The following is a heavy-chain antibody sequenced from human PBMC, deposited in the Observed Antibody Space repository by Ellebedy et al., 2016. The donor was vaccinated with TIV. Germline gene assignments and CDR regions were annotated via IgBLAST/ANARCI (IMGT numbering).Heavy chain of an antibody. CDR3: AKDRGGTGDFDY. CDR2: INTDTGNT. CDR1: GFTFRNYG. D-gene: IGHD3-16*01. Sequence: GESLKISCAASGFTFRNYGMHWVRQAPGQSLEWLGWINTDTGNTEYSQNFQGRVTFTTDTAASTVYMSLRSLGSEDTAVYYCAKDRGGTGDFDYWGQGTLVTVSS. V-gene: IGHV1-3*04. J-gene: IGHJ4*02.